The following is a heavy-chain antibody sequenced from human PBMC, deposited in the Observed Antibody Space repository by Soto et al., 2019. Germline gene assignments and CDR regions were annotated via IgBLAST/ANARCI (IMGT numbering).Heavy chain of an antibody. Sequence: QVQLVQSGAEVKKPGSSVKVSCKASGGTSSSYTISWVRQAPGQGLGWMGRIIPILGIANYAQKFQGRVTIAADKSTGTAYMELSSLRSEDTAVYYCAMEYCSSTSCYRDYWGQGTLVTVSS. CDR3: AMEYCSSTSCYRDY. D-gene: IGHD2-2*02. J-gene: IGHJ4*02. V-gene: IGHV1-69*02. CDR1: GGTSSSYT. CDR2: IIPILGIA.